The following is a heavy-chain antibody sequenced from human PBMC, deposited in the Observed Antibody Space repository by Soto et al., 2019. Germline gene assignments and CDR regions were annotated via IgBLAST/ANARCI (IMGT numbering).Heavy chain of an antibody. J-gene: IGHJ5*02. Sequence: QVQLVQSGAEVKKPGSSVKVSCKASGGTFSSYAISWVRQAPGQGLEWMGGIIPIFGTANYAQKFQGRVTITADESTSTAYMELSSLRSEDTAVYYCARGSWGSGWYGGWFDPWGQGTLVTVSS. CDR1: GGTFSSYA. D-gene: IGHD6-19*01. CDR2: IIPIFGTA. CDR3: ARGSWGSGWYGGWFDP. V-gene: IGHV1-69*01.